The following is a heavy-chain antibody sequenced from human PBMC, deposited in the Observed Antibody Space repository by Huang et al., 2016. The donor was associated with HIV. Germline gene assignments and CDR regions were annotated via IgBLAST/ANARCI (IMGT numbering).Heavy chain of an antibody. V-gene: IGHV1-69*10. Sequence: VQLVQSGAEVKRPGTSVKISCKASGGSFNSLAFNWVRQAPGQGLKYIGGIVPIFSVTNYAEKFRGRLTISADKSTITVFMELRGLTSEDTAVFFCAREGQTWYGKPIAAFEIWGQGTTVIVSP. D-gene: IGHD6-13*01. CDR2: IVPIFSVT. CDR3: AREGQTWYGKPIAAFEI. J-gene: IGHJ3*02. CDR1: GGSFNSLA.